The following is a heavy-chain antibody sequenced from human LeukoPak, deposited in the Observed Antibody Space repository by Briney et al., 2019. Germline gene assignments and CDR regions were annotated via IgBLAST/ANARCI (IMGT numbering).Heavy chain of an antibody. Sequence: PSETLSLTCAVYGGSFSGYYWSWIRQPPGKGLEWIGEINHSGITNYNPSLKSRVTISVDTSKNQFSLKLSSVTAADTAVYYCARHVGYYYYMDVWGKGTTVTISS. D-gene: IGHD1-26*01. CDR2: INHSGIT. CDR1: GGSFSGYY. J-gene: IGHJ6*03. V-gene: IGHV4-34*01. CDR3: ARHVGYYYYMDV.